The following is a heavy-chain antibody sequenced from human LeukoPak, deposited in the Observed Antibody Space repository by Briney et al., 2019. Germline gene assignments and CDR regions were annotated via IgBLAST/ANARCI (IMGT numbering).Heavy chain of an antibody. CDR3: ARAVSPARPFDY. D-gene: IGHD2-2*01. Sequence: ASVKVSCKASGYTFTSYYMHWVRQAPGQGLEWMGIINPSGDSTTYAQKFQGRVTMTRDTSTSTVYMELSSLRSEDTAAYYCARAVSPARPFDYWGQGTLVTVSS. CDR2: INPSGDST. J-gene: IGHJ4*02. CDR1: GYTFTSYY. V-gene: IGHV1-46*01.